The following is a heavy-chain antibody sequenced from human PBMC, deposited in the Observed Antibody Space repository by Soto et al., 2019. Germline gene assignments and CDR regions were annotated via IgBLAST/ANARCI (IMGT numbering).Heavy chain of an antibody. D-gene: IGHD3-22*01. V-gene: IGHV4-30-2*01. CDR3: ARGINYYDSSGDSWFDP. J-gene: IGHJ5*02. Sequence: SETLSLTCTVSGDSMSSGAYYWSWIRQPPGKGLEWIGYIYHTGTTYYNMSLKSRVTISVDRSKNQFSLKLSSVTAADTAVYYCARGINYYDSSGDSWFDPWGQGTLVTVSS. CDR1: GDSMSSGAYY. CDR2: IYHTGTT.